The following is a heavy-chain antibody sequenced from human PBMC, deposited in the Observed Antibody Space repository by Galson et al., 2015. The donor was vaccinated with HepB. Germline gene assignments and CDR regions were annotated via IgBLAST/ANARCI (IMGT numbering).Heavy chain of an antibody. CDR1: GGSFSGYY. CDR3: ASTMTTVFDY. Sequence: ETLSLTCAVYGGSFSGYYWSWIRQPPGKGLEWIGEINHSGSTNYNPSLKSRVTISVDTSKNQFSLKLSSVTAADTAVYYCASTMTTVFDYWGQGTLVTVSS. J-gene: IGHJ4*02. CDR2: INHSGST. D-gene: IGHD4-17*01. V-gene: IGHV4-34*01.